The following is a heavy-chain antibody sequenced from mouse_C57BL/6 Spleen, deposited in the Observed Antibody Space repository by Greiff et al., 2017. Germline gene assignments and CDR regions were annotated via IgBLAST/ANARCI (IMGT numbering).Heavy chain of an antibody. D-gene: IGHD3-2*02. CDR1: GYAFSSSW. V-gene: IGHV1-82*01. CDR3: AGQLRLPSMDY. Sequence: VKLMESGPELVKPGASVKISCKASGYAFSSSWMNWVKQRPGKGLEWIGRIYPGDGDTNYNGKFKGKATLTADKSSSTAYMQLSSLTSEDSAVYFCAGQLRLPSMDYWGQGTSVTVSS. CDR2: IYPGDGDT. J-gene: IGHJ4*01.